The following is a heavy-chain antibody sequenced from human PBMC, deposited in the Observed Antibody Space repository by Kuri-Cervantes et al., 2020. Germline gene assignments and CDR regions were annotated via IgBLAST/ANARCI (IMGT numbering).Heavy chain of an antibody. J-gene: IGHJ5*02. D-gene: IGHD3-22*01. CDR3: ARGFGRRRYNYDSSGYWRNNWFDP. CDR1: GSSFSGHH. CDR2: VSHGGSR. V-gene: IGHV4-34*01. Sequence: SETLSLTCAVFGSSFSGHHWSWIRQSPGKGLEWIGEVSHGGSRNFSPSLESGVTMSVDTSKKQFSLKLSSVTAADTAVYYCARGFGRRRYNYDSSGYWRNNWFDPWGQGTLVTVSS.